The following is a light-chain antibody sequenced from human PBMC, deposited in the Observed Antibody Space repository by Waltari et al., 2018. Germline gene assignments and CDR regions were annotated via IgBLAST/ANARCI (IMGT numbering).Light chain of an antibody. CDR2: YDA. Sequence: SYDLTQPPSVSVSPGQTASITCSGDKLGDKSVSWYQQKPGQSPVLVIYYDAKRPPGIPDRFSGSNSGNTATLTISGTQAVDEADYYCQAWDTNTPVLFGGGTKLTVL. J-gene: IGLJ2*01. CDR3: QAWDTNTPVL. V-gene: IGLV3-1*01. CDR1: KLGDKS.